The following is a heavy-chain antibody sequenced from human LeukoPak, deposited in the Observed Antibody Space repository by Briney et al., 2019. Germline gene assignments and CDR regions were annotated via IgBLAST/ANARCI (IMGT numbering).Heavy chain of an antibody. D-gene: IGHD3-22*01. V-gene: IGHV3-23*03. CDR2: IYSGGST. J-gene: IGHJ4*02. CDR3: AKTYDSSGYYYGYYFDY. CDR1: GFTFSSYA. Sequence: PGGSLRLSCAASGFTFSSYAMSWVRQAPGKGLEWVSLIYSGGSTYYADSVKGRFTISRDNSKNTLYLQMNSLRAEGTAVYYCAKTYDSSGYYYGYYFDYWGQGTLVTVSS.